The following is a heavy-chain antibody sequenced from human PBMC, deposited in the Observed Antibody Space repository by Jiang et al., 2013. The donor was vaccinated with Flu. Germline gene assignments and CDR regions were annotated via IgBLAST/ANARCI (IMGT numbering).Heavy chain of an antibody. CDR2: IPILGIA. CDR3: ARAGYYDSSGYSAPGY. D-gene: IGHD3-22*01. V-gene: IGHV1-69*04. Sequence: IPILGIANYAQKFQGRVTITADKSTSTAYMELSSLRSEDTAVYYCARAGYYDSSGYSAPGYWGQGTLVTVSS. J-gene: IGHJ4*02.